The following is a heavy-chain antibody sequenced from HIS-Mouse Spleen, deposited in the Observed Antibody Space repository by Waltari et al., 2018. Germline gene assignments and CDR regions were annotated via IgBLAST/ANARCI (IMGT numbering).Heavy chain of an antibody. CDR1: GYTFTGYY. J-gene: IGHJ4*02. V-gene: IGHV1-2*02. Sequence: QVQLVQSGAEVKKPGASVKVSCKASGYTFTGYYMHWVRQAPGQGLEWRGGLNPNRGGTNYAQKFQGRVTMTRETSISTAYMELSRLRSDDTAVYYCARDPDGDYAYFDYWGQGTLVTVSS. CDR2: LNPNRGGT. D-gene: IGHD4-17*01. CDR3: ARDPDGDYAYFDY.